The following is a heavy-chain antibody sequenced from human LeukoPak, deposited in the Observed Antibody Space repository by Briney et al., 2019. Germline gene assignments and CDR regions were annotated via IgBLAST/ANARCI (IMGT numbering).Heavy chain of an antibody. D-gene: IGHD6-19*01. Sequence: SGPTLVKPTQTLTLTCTFSGFPLSTYGVGVGWIRQPPGKALEWLALIYWDDDERYSPSLKSRLTITKDTSKNQVVLTMTNMDPVDTATYYCAHATLAGSFDYWGQGTLVTVSS. CDR1: GFPLSTYGVG. J-gene: IGHJ4*02. V-gene: IGHV2-5*02. CDR2: IYWDDDE. CDR3: AHATLAGSFDY.